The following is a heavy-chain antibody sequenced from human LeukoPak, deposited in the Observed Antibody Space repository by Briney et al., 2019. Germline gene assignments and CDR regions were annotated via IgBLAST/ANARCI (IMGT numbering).Heavy chain of an antibody. Sequence: PGGSLRPSCAAAGFTVTSSSMSWVRQPGGKGLGWVSAISGSGGSTYYADSVKGRFTISRDNSKNTLYLQMNSLRAEDTAVYYCAKEGSIAAAGRIPWFDPWGQGTLVTVSS. CDR3: AKEGSIAAAGRIPWFDP. J-gene: IGHJ5*02. V-gene: IGHV3-23*01. CDR2: ISGSGGST. CDR1: GFTVTSSS. D-gene: IGHD6-13*01.